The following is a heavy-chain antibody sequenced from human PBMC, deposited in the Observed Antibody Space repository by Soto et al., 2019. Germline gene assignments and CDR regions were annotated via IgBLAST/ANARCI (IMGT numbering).Heavy chain of an antibody. V-gene: IGHV1-3*01. CDR2: ISAGNGNT. CDR3: ASGSWYGELYS. D-gene: IGHD3-10*01. Sequence: QVQLVQSGAEVRTPGASVKVSCTASGYTFNNHARHWVRQATGQRLEWMGWISAGNGNTKHSKKFQGRVTITRDTTASIAYLKLSSQKTEDTAVYCCASGSWYGELYSWGQGRLVTVSS. CDR1: GYTFNNHA. J-gene: IGHJ5*02.